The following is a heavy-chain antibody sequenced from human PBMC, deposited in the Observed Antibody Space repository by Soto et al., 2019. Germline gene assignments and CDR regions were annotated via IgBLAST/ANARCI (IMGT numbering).Heavy chain of an antibody. Sequence: QVQLVQSGAEVKKPGSSVKVSCKASGGTFSSYAISWVRQAPGQGLEWMGGIIPIFGTANYAQKFQGRVRITADESTSTAYMELSSLRSEDTAVYYCARAGIAVAGRDGYWFGPWGQGTLVTVSS. J-gene: IGHJ5*02. V-gene: IGHV1-69*01. CDR3: ARAGIAVAGRDGYWFGP. D-gene: IGHD6-19*01. CDR1: GGTFSSYA. CDR2: IIPIFGTA.